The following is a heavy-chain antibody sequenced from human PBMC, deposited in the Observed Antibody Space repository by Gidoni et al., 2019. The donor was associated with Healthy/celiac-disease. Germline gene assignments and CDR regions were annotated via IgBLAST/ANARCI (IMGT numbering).Heavy chain of an antibody. CDR2: IYYSGST. Sequence: QLQLQESGPGLVKPSETLSLTCTVAGCSISSSSYYWGWIRQPPGKGLEWIGSIYYSGSTYYNPSLKSRVTISVDTSKNQFSLKLSSVTAADTAVYYCARGGPRIAARQSFDYWGQGTLVTVSS. J-gene: IGHJ4*02. CDR3: ARGGPRIAARQSFDY. V-gene: IGHV4-39*07. CDR1: GCSISSSSYY. D-gene: IGHD6-6*01.